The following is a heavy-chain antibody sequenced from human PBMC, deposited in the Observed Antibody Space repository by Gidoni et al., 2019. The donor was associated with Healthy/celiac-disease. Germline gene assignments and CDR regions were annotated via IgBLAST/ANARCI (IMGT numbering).Heavy chain of an antibody. CDR2: IYYSGIT. D-gene: IGHD2-15*01. J-gene: IGHJ4*02. V-gene: IGHV4-59*01. Sequence: QVQLQESGPGLVKPSETLSLTCTVSGGAISSYYWSWIRQPPGKGLEWIGYIYYSGITNYTPSLKSRVTISVDTSKNQFSLKLRSVPAADTAVYYCARGGYCSGGSCYEGFDYWGQGTLVTVSS. CDR1: GGAISSYY. CDR3: ARGGYCSGGSCYEGFDY.